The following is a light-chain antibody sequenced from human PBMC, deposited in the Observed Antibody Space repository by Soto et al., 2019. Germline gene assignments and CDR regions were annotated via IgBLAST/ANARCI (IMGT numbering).Light chain of an antibody. Sequence: DIQMTPSPSSLSASVVARVTITCRASQSISSFLSWYQQKPGKAPNLLIYGVSSLQSGVPSRFSGGGSGTDFTLTISGLRPEDFATYYCQQSYATPTFGPGTKVDIK. J-gene: IGKJ3*01. V-gene: IGKV1-39*01. CDR3: QQSYATPT. CDR2: GVS. CDR1: QSISSF.